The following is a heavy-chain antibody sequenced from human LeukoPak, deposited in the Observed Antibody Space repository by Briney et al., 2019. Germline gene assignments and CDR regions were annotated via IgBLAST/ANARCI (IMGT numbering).Heavy chain of an antibody. D-gene: IGHD1-1*01. Sequence: SETLSLTCTVSGVSISSSNSYWGWIRQPPGKGLEWIGSIYYSGNTYYNASLRSQVSISIDTSKNQFSLKLSSVTAADTAVYYCAGWSDIAPSDYWGQGTLVTVSS. CDR3: AGWSDIAPSDY. J-gene: IGHJ4*02. V-gene: IGHV4-39*07. CDR1: GVSISSSNSY. CDR2: IYYSGNT.